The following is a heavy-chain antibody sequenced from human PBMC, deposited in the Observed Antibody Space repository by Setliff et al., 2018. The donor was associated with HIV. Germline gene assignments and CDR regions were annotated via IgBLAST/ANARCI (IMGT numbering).Heavy chain of an antibody. V-gene: IGHV1-69*05. J-gene: IGHJ3*01. CDR3: ARTSGDAYNYEGAFDV. CDR2: IIPTFKSA. CDR1: GDTFNNYG. Sequence: GASVKVSCKVSGDTFNNYGLNWVRQAPGQGLEWMGGIIPTFKSADYAQKFQGRVTITTDESTSTAYMDLSSLKSEDTAIYYCARTSGDAYNYEGAFDVWGQGTLVTVSS. D-gene: IGHD5-12*01.